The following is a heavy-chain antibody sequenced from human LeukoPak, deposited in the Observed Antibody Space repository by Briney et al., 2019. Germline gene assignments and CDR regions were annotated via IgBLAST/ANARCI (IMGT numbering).Heavy chain of an antibody. Sequence: EASVKVSCKASGYTFTSYDINWLRQATGQGLEWMGWMNPNSGNTGYAQKFQGRVTMTRNTSISTAYMELSSLRSEDTAVYYCARVSGSSWYFGYYYYYGMDVWGQGTTVTVSS. CDR2: MNPNSGNT. CDR1: GYTFTSYD. CDR3: ARVSGSSWYFGYYYYYGMDV. D-gene: IGHD6-13*01. V-gene: IGHV1-8*01. J-gene: IGHJ6*02.